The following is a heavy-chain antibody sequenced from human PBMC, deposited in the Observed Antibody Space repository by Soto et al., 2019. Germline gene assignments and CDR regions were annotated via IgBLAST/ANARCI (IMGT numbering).Heavy chain of an antibody. CDR1: GGTLSRYS. V-gene: IGHV1-69*13. CDR3: ARYDGYCPGY. J-gene: IGHJ4*02. D-gene: IGHD5-12*01. Sequence: SVKVSLKGSGGTLSRYSINWGRQAPGQGLEWMGGIIPIFGTANYAQKFQGRVTITADESTSTAYMELSSLRSEDTAVYYCARYDGYCPGYWGQGTLVTVSS. CDR2: IIPIFGTA.